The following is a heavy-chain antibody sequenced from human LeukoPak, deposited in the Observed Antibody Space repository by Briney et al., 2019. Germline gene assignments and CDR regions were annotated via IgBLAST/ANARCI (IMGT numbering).Heavy chain of an antibody. D-gene: IGHD6-19*01. J-gene: IGHJ5*02. CDR3: VLEVLSSGWVS. CDR2: INPNSGGT. V-gene: IGHV1-2*06. Sequence: GASVKVSCKASGYTFTGYYMHWVRQAPGQGLEWMGRINPNSGGTNYAQKFQGRVTMTRDTSISTAYMELSRLRSDDTAVYYCVLEVLSSGWVSWGQGTLVTVSS. CDR1: GYTFTGYY.